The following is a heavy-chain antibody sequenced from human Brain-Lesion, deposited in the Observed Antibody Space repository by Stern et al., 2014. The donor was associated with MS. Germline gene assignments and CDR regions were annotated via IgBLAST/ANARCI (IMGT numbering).Heavy chain of an antibody. CDR1: GYLFDDYW. D-gene: IGHD5-12*01. CDR2: IFPRDSNT. Sequence: EVQLLESGAEVKKPGESLKISCEASGYLFDDYWIGWVRQMSGRGLELVAIIFPRDSNTRYSPSVQGQVTISADKSISTAYLHWGTLKAPATAIYYCANSPATPSGYDRFDYWGQGALVTVSS. CDR3: ANSPATPSGYDRFDY. V-gene: IGHV5-51*03. J-gene: IGHJ4*02.